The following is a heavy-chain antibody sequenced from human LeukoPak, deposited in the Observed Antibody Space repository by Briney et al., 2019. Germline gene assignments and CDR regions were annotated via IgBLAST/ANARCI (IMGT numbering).Heavy chain of an antibody. J-gene: IGHJ4*02. Sequence: GASVKVSCKASGYTFTGCFIHYVRQAPGQGLEWMGWIDPNSDNIRYSETFKDRVTMTRDTSTNIAYMELSWLRSDDTAVYYCARSAYNYGYVYFDHWGQGTLVIVSS. CDR3: ARSAYNYGYVYFDH. CDR1: GYTFTGCF. V-gene: IGHV1-2*02. CDR2: IDPNSDNI. D-gene: IGHD5-18*01.